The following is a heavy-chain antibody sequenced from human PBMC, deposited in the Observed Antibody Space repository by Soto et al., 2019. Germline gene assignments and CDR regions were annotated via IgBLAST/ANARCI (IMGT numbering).Heavy chain of an antibody. CDR2: IIPILGIA. Sequence: SVKVSCKASGGTFSSYTISWVRQAPGQGLEWMGSIIPILGIANYAQKFQGRVTITADESTSTAYMELSSLRSEDTAVYYCARGDYGDYVVWYWGQGTLVTVSS. CDR3: ARGDYGDYVVWY. D-gene: IGHD4-17*01. J-gene: IGHJ4*02. V-gene: IGHV1-69*02. CDR1: GGTFSSYT.